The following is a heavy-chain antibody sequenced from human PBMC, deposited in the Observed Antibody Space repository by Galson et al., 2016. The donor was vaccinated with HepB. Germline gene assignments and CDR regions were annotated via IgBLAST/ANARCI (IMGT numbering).Heavy chain of an antibody. J-gene: IGHJ4*02. CDR1: GFTFSSYA. CDR3: AKDIRSPIHPDY. CDR2: ISGSGGRT. V-gene: IGHV3-23*01. D-gene: IGHD4-17*01. Sequence: SLRLSCAASGFTFSSYAMSWVRQAPGKGLEWVSTISGSGGRTYYADSVKGRFTISRDNSKNTLYLQMNSLRTEDTAVYFCAKDIRSPIHPDYWGQGTLVTVSS.